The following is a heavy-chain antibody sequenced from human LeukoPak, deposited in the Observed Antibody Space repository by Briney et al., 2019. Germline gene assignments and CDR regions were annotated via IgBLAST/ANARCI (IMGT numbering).Heavy chain of an antibody. D-gene: IGHD6-19*01. CDR1: GFTFSDYY. CDR3: TTVFVRSPYSSDWSRVD. CDR2: IKRKIEGGTT. Sequence: GGSLRLSCAASGFTFSDYYMSWVRQAPGKGLEWVGHIKRKIEGGTTDYAAPVKGRFTISRDDSKNTLYLQMTSLKTEDTAVYYCTTVFVRSPYSSDWSRVDWGQGTLVTVSS. V-gene: IGHV3-15*01. J-gene: IGHJ4*02.